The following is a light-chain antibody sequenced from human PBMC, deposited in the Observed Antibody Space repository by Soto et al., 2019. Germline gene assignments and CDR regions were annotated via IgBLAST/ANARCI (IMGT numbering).Light chain of an antibody. V-gene: IGKV3-15*01. Sequence: EIVMTQSPATLSMSPGQRVTLSCRASQSVSSNLAWNQQKPGQAPRLLIYGASTRATGIPDRFIGSGSGTXXXXXXXXXXXXDXAXXXXQQYNIWPWTFGQGTKVEIK. J-gene: IGKJ1*01. CDR3: QQYNIWPWT. CDR1: QSVSSN. CDR2: GAS.